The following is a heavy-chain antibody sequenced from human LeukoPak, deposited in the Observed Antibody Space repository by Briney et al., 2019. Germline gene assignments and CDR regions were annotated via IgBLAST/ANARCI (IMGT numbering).Heavy chain of an antibody. D-gene: IGHD6-13*01. Sequence: ASVKVSCKASGYTFTSYYMHWVRQAPGQGLEWMGWINPNSGGTNYAQKFQGRVTMTRDTSISTAYMELSRLRSADTAVYYCASRIAAAGSFDYWGQGTLVTVSS. J-gene: IGHJ4*02. V-gene: IGHV1-2*02. CDR2: INPNSGGT. CDR1: GYTFTSYY. CDR3: ASRIAAAGSFDY.